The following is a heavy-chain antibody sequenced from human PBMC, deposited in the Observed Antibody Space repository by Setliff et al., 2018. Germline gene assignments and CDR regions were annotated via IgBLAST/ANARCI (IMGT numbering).Heavy chain of an antibody. CDR1: GFTLRSYW. CDR2: IKQDGSEK. Sequence: QAGGSLRLSCAASGFTLRSYWMSWVRQAPGKGLEWVSNIKQDGSEKHYVDSVKGRFTISRDNAKNSLYLQLNSLRAEDTAVYYCSTRTVAARSLDTWGQGTLVTAPQ. V-gene: IGHV3-7*01. CDR3: STRTVAARSLDT. D-gene: IGHD6-13*01. J-gene: IGHJ5*02.